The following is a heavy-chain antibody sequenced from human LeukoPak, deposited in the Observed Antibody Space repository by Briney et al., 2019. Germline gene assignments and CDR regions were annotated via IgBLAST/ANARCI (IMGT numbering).Heavy chain of an antibody. Sequence: GESLKISCKGSGYRFTSYWIGWVRQMPGKGLEWMGIIYPGDSHIRYSPSLQGQVTISADKSISTAYLQWSSLKASDTAMYYCARPHYGASDYWGQGTLVTVSS. D-gene: IGHD4/OR15-4a*01. CDR3: ARPHYGASDY. J-gene: IGHJ4*02. CDR2: IYPGDSHI. CDR1: GYRFTSYW. V-gene: IGHV5-51*01.